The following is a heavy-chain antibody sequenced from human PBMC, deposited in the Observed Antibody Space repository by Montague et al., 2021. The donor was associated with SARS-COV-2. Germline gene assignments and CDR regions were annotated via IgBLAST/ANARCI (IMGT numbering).Heavy chain of an antibody. J-gene: IGHJ3*01. Sequence: CAISGDSVSRNIAAWNWIRQSPSRGLEWLGRTKYTSTRYETYAVSVQSRITITADTSKNQFSLHLNSMTPEDTAVYYCARDLYWAFDAWGLGTTVTVSA. CDR1: GDSVSRNIAA. V-gene: IGHV6-1*01. D-gene: IGHD2-8*02. CDR2: TKYTSTRYE. CDR3: ARDLYWAFDA.